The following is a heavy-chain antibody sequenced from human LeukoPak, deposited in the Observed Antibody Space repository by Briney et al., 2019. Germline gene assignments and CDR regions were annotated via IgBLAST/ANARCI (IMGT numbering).Heavy chain of an antibody. CDR3: ARGGAARLHFQN. Sequence: SETLSLTCTVSGGSISTYYWNWIRQPPGKGLEWIGYIYHSGSTNYNPSLQSRVTISVDTSKGQFSLNLNSVTAADTAVYYCARGGAARLHFQNWGQGTLVTVSS. J-gene: IGHJ1*01. V-gene: IGHV4-59*01. CDR2: IYHSGST. D-gene: IGHD6-6*01. CDR1: GGSISTYY.